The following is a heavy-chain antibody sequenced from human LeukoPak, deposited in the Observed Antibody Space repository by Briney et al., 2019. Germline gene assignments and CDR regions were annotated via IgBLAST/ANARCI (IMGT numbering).Heavy chain of an antibody. V-gene: IGHV1-69*04. J-gene: IGHJ4*02. D-gene: IGHD5-24*01. CDR2: IIPILGIA. Sequence: SVKVSCKASGGTFSSYAISWVRQAPGQGLEWMGRIIPILGIANYAQKFQGRVTITADKSTSTAYMELRSLTSDDTAVYYCARGGGYNDYWGQGTLVTVFS. CDR1: GGTFSSYA. CDR3: ARGGGYNDY.